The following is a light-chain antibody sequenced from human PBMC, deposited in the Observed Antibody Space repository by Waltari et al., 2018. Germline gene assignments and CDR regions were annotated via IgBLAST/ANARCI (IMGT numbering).Light chain of an antibody. CDR3: QSFDTNLSVI. V-gene: IGLV1-40*01. Sequence: QSVLTQPPSVSGAPEQGVTISCTGGGSNLGAGYDVHWYQPFPGKAPKLLIFTNTNRPSGVPDRFSGSRSGASASLAITGLQAEDEGYYYCQSFDTNLSVIFGGGTKLTVL. CDR1: GSNLGAGYD. CDR2: TNT. J-gene: IGLJ2*01.